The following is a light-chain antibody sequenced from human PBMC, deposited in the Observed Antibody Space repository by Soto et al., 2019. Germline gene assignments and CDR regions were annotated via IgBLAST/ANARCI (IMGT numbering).Light chain of an antibody. J-gene: IGKJ4*01. V-gene: IGKV1-33*01. CDR2: DAS. Sequence: DIQMTQSPSSLSASVGDRVTITCQASQDISNYLNWYQQKPGKAPKLLIYDASTLETGVPSRFSGSGSGTDFTFTIRILQPEAIATYYCQQYYNLPLTFGERAKLASK. CDR3: QQYYNLPLT. CDR1: QDISNY.